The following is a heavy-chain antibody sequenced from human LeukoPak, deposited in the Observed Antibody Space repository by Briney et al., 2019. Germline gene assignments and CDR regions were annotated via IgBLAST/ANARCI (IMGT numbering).Heavy chain of an antibody. V-gene: IGHV3-33*01. J-gene: IGHJ4*01. CDR1: GFTFSSYG. CDR2: IRYDGSIK. D-gene: IGHD6-13*01. CDR3: ARDGSYSSSWYYFDY. Sequence: GGSLRLACAASGFTFSSYGMHWVRQAPGKGLEWVAVIRYDGSIKYYADSVKGRFTISRDNSKNTLYLEMNSLRGEDTAVYYCARDGSYSSSWYYFDYWGQGTLVTVSS.